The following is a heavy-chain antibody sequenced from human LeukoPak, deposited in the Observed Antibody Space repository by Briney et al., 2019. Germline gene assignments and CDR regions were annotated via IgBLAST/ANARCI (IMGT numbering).Heavy chain of an antibody. J-gene: IGHJ4*02. D-gene: IGHD6-13*01. CDR1: GGSISSSSYF. Sequence: SGTLSLTCTVSGGSISSSSYFWGWIRQPPGKGLEWIGHIYYSGSTYYNPSLKSRFTISLDTSKNQFSLKLSSVTAADTAVYYCARDASLYHIAVAGRRGYFDYWGQGTLVTVSS. CDR3: ARDASLYHIAVAGRRGYFDY. CDR2: IYYSGST. V-gene: IGHV4-39*02.